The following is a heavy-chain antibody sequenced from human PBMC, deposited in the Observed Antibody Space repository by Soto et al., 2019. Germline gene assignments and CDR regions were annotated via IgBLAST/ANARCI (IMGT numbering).Heavy chain of an antibody. CDR2: IYYSGST. D-gene: IGHD6-13*01. Sequence: QLQLQESGPGLVKPSETLSLTCTVSGGSISSSSYYWGWIRQPPGKGLEWIGSIYYSGSTYYNPSLKSRVTLSVDTSKNQFSLKLSSVTAADTAVYYCARRYRWGGYSSSQGNWFDPWGQGTLVTVSS. CDR3: ARRYRWGGYSSSQGNWFDP. J-gene: IGHJ5*02. CDR1: GGSISSSSYY. V-gene: IGHV4-39*01.